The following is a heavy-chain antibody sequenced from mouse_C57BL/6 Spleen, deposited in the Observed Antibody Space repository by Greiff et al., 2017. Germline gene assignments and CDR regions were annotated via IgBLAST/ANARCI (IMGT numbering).Heavy chain of an antibody. CDR2: IWGGGST. CDR1: GFSLTSYG. CDR3: AKGGPSSGYNYAMEG. Sequence: QVQLQQSGPGLVAPSQSLSITCTVSGFSLTSYGVDWVRQPPGQGLEWLGVIWGGGSTNDNSAHMSRLSISKDNSKCQVFLKMNSLQTDDTAMYYCAKGGPSSGYNYAMEGWGQGTSVTVAS. J-gene: IGHJ4*01. D-gene: IGHD3-2*02. V-gene: IGHV2-9*01.